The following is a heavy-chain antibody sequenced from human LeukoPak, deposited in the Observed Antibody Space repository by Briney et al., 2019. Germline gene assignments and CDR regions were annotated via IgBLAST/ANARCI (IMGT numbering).Heavy chain of an antibody. V-gene: IGHV3-30*18. CDR3: AKDRTTVTTYGYFDY. CDR1: GFTVSSNY. CDR2: ISYDGSNK. D-gene: IGHD4-17*01. Sequence: GRPLRLSCAASGFTVSSNYMSWVRQAPGKGLEWVAVISYDGSNKYYADSVKGRFTISRDNSKNTLYLQLNSLRAEDTAVYYCAKDRTTVTTYGYFDYWGQGTLVTVSS. J-gene: IGHJ4*02.